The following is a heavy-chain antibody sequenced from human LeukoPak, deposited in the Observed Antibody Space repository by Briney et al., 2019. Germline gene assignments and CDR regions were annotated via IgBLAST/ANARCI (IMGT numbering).Heavy chain of an antibody. V-gene: IGHV3-30*02. Sequence: GGSLRLSCAASGFTFSSYGMHWVRQAPGKGLEWVAFIPYDGSNKYYADSVKGRFTISRDNSKNTLYLQMNSLRAEDTAIYYCATGAYFDHWGQGTLVTVSS. CDR3: ATGAYFDH. CDR1: GFTFSSYG. CDR2: IPYDGSNK. J-gene: IGHJ4*02.